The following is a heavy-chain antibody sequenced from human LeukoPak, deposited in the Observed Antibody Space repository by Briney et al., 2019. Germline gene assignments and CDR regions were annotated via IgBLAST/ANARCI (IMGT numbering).Heavy chain of an antibody. CDR3: ATDFYDTT. CDR1: GFSFSDAW. D-gene: IGHD3-22*01. J-gene: IGHJ5*02. CDR2: IRRDSDGGTI. V-gene: IGHV3-15*07. Sequence: GGSLRLSCATSGFSFSDAWMNWVRQAPGKGLEWVGRIRRDSDGGTIDYAAPVKGRFALSRDDSKNTLYLHMSSLQTEDTAVYYCATDFYDTTWGQGTLVTVSS.